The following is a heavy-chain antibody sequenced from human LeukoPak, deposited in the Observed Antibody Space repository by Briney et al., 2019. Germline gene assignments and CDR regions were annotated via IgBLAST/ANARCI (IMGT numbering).Heavy chain of an antibody. CDR1: GFTFSSYS. CDR2: ISSSSNYI. D-gene: IGHD3-10*01. CDR3: ARAPRYYGSGSYYLFDY. V-gene: IGHV3-21*01. J-gene: IGHJ4*02. Sequence: GGSLRLSCAASGFTFSSYSMNWVRQAPGKGLEWVSSISSSSNYIYYADSVKGRFTISRDNAKNSLYLQMNSLRAEDTAVYYCARAPRYYGSGSYYLFDYWGQGTLVTVSS.